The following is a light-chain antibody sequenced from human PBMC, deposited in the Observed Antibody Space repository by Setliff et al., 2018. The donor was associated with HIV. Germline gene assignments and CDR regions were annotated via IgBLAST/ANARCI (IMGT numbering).Light chain of an antibody. Sequence: QSVLTQPASVSGSPGQSITISCTGTSSDVGGYKYVYWYQQHLGKAPKLMIYEVSNRPSGISNRFSGSKSGNTASLTISGLQAEDEADYYCSSYRSGNTLVFGTGTKVTVL. J-gene: IGLJ1*01. V-gene: IGLV2-14*01. CDR2: EVS. CDR1: SSDVGGYKY. CDR3: SSYRSGNTLV.